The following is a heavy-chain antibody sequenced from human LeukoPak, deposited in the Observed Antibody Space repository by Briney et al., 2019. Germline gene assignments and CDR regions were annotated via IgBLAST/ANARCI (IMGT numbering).Heavy chain of an antibody. CDR3: ASDRGDHLGSDSYMDV. V-gene: IGHV1-69*05. CDR1: GGTFSSSA. Sequence: SVKVSCKAPGGTFSSSAISWVRQAPGQGLEWMGGIIPIFGTADYAQKFQGRVTITTDESTSTAYMELSSLRSEDTAVYYCASDRGDHLGSDSYMDVWGKGTTLTVSS. CDR2: IIPIFGTA. J-gene: IGHJ6*03. D-gene: IGHD2-21*02.